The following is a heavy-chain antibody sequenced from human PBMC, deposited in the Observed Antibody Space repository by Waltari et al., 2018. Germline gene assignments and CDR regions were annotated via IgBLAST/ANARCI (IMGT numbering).Heavy chain of an antibody. CDR1: GFIFRDYW. D-gene: IGHD2-15*01. J-gene: IGHJ4*02. CDR2: INQAGNVR. V-gene: IGHV3-7*01. CDR3: ASGPDHGDF. Sequence: EEQLVESGGGLVPPGGSLRLSCSAPGFIFRDYWMTWVRQAPGKGLEWVANINQAGNVRIYLDSVRGRFTISRDNPDNSLFLHMANLRVEDTAVYYCASGPDHGDFWGQGTLVTVSS.